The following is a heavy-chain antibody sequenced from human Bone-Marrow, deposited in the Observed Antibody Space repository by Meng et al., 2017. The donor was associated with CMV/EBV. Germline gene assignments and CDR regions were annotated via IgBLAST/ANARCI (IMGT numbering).Heavy chain of an antibody. CDR3: TRVRDYDFWSGYWDYYYYYGMDV. D-gene: IGHD3-3*01. CDR1: GLTLGVYA. V-gene: IGHV3-49*04. J-gene: IGHJ6*02. CDR2: IRSKAYGGTT. Sequence: GESLKMSCTASGLTLGVYAMSWVRQAPGKGLEWVGFIRSKAYGGTTEYAASVKGRFTISRDDSKSIAYLQMNSLKTEDTAVYYCTRVRDYDFWSGYWDYYYYYGMDVWGQGTTVTVSS.